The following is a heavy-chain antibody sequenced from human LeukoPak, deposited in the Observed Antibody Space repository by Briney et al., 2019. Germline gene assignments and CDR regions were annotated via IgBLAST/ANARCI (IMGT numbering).Heavy chain of an antibody. CDR1: GFSFSSYG. D-gene: IGHD6-19*01. CDR3: AKGPGYSSVSGY. J-gene: IGHJ4*02. CDR2: ISGSGGST. Sequence: HPGGSLRLSCAASGFSFSSYGMHWVRQAPGKGLEWVSAISGSGGSTYYADSVKGRFTISRDNSKNTLYLQMNSLRAEDTAVYYCAKGPGYSSVSGYWGQGTLVTVSS. V-gene: IGHV3-23*01.